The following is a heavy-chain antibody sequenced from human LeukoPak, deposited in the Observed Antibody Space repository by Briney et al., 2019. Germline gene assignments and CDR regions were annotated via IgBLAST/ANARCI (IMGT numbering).Heavy chain of an antibody. CDR1: GYTFTGYY. D-gene: IGHD2-21*02. CDR3: ARGTGGHIVVVTAWNYYFDY. V-gene: IGHV1-2*02. J-gene: IGHJ4*02. Sequence: ASVKVSCKASGYTFTGYYTHWVRQAPGQGLEWVGWINPNSGGTNYAQKFQGRVTMTRDTSISTAYMELSRLRSDDTAVYYCARGTGGHIVVVTAWNYYFDYWGQGTLVTVSS. CDR2: INPNSGGT.